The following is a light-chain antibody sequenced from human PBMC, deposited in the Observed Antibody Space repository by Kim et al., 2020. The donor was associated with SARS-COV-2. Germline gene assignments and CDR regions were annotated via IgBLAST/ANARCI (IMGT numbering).Light chain of an antibody. CDR2: GKN. Sequence: ALGQTVRSTCQGDSLRSYYASWDQQKPGQAPVLVIYGKNNRPSGIPDRFSGSSSGNTASLTITGAQAEDEADYYCNSRDSSGNHYVFGTGTKVTVL. V-gene: IGLV3-19*01. CDR1: SLRSYY. J-gene: IGLJ1*01. CDR3: NSRDSSGNHYV.